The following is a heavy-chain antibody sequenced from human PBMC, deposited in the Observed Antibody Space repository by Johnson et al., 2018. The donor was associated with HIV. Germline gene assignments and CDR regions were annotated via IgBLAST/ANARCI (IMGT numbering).Heavy chain of an antibody. V-gene: IGHV3-30*03. Sequence: QVQLVESGGGLVQPGGSLRLSCAASGFTFSSYWMSWVRQAPGKGLEWVTFISNDGSNKYYADSVRGRFTISSDHSKNTIHLQMNSLRAEDTAVYYCARSRDCSRGSCPDAFYIWGQGKMVTDSS. CDR3: ARSRDCSRGSCPDAFYI. J-gene: IGHJ3*02. CDR2: ISNDGSNK. D-gene: IGHD2-15*01. CDR1: GFTFSSYW.